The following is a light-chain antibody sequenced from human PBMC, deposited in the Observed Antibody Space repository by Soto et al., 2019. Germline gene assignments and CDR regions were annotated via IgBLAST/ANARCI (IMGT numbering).Light chain of an antibody. CDR1: QSISSN. CDR2: GAS. CDR3: QQYNNWPPYT. V-gene: IGKV3-15*01. Sequence: EIVVTQSPATLSVSPGERATLSCRASQSISSNLAWYQQKPGQAPRLLIYGASTRATGVPARFSGSGSGTEFTLTISGLQSEDLAVYYCQQYNNWPPYTFGQGTKLES. J-gene: IGKJ2*01.